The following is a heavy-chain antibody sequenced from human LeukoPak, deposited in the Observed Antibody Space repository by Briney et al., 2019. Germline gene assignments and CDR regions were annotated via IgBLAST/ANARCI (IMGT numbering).Heavy chain of an antibody. D-gene: IGHD1-1*01. Sequence: GGSLRLSCAASGFTFSSYSMNWVRQAPGKGLDWVSYISSSSSTIYYADSVKGRFTISRDNAKNSLYLQMNSLRAEDTAVYYCARDGPYVELEYWGQGTLVTVSS. J-gene: IGHJ4*02. V-gene: IGHV3-48*01. CDR1: GFTFSSYS. CDR3: ARDGPYVELEY. CDR2: ISSSSSTI.